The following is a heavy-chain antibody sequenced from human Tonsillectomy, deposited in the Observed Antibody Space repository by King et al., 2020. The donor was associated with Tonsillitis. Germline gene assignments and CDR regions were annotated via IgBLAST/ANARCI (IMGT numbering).Heavy chain of an antibody. Sequence: VQLVESGGGLVQAGGSLRLACAASGFTFTSYWFHWVRQAPGKGLFWVSRINSDGSDTIYADSVKGRFTISRDNAKNTLYLQMNSLRAADTAVYFCARGGFNHAFDIWGQGTMVTVSS. CDR1: GFTFTSYW. J-gene: IGHJ3*02. D-gene: IGHD3-22*01. V-gene: IGHV3-74*01. CDR2: INSDGSDT. CDR3: ARGGFNHAFDI.